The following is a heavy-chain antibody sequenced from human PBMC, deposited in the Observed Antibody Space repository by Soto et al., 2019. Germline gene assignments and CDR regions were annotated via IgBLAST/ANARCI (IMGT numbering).Heavy chain of an antibody. J-gene: IGHJ5*02. D-gene: IGHD3-9*01. Sequence: GGSLRLSCAASGFTFSSYSMNWVRQAPGKGLEWVSYISSSSSTIYYADSVKGRFTISRDNAKNSLYLQMNSLRAEDMAVYYCARFFFDYGILTGYYPKYNWFDPWGQGTLVTVSS. CDR2: ISSSSSTI. CDR1: GFTFSSYS. CDR3: ARFFFDYGILTGYYPKYNWFDP. V-gene: IGHV3-48*01.